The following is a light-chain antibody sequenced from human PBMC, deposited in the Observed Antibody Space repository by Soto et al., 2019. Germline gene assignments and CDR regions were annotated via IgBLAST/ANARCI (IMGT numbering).Light chain of an antibody. V-gene: IGKV1D-16*01. Sequence: DIQMTQSPSSVSASVGDRVTITCRASQGISRWLAWYQQKPGKAPNLLIYSASTLYSGVPSRFSGSGSGTEFTLTITRLQPDDFATYHCQQYNTLSLTFGGGTKVEIK. CDR3: QQYNTLSLT. CDR1: QGISRW. CDR2: SAS. J-gene: IGKJ4*01.